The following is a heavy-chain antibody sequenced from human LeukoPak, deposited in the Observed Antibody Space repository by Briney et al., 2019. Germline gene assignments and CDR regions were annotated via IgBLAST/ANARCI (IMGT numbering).Heavy chain of an antibody. CDR3: AKSSTSWSSPYYFDY. V-gene: IGHV3-30*02. J-gene: IGHJ4*02. CDR2: IRYDGSNK. Sequence: GGSLRLSCAASGFTFSSYGMHWVRQAPGKGLEWVAFIRYDGSNKYYADSVKGRFTISRDNSKNTLYLQMNSLRAEDTAVYYCAKSSTSWSSPYYFDYWGQGTLVTVSS. CDR1: GFTFSSYG. D-gene: IGHD2-2*01.